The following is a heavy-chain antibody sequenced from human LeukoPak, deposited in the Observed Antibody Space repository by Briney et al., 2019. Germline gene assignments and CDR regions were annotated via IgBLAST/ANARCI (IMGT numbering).Heavy chain of an antibody. CDR3: AIPTGNYYWDFDY. Sequence: GSLRLSCAASGFTFSSYTMSWVRQPPGKSLEWIGSMYYRGTTYYNPSFESRVTISVDTSKNQFSLKLTSVTAADTAVYYCAIPTGNYYWDFDYWGQGMLVTVSS. V-gene: IGHV4-39*01. D-gene: IGHD3-10*01. J-gene: IGHJ4*02. CDR2: MYYRGTT. CDR1: GFTFSSYT.